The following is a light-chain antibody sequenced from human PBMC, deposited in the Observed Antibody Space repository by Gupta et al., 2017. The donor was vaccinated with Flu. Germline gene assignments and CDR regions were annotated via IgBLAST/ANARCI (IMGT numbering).Light chain of an antibody. J-gene: IGLJ3*02. CDR2: DND. V-gene: IGLV1-51*01. Sequence: SNSNIGYDYVCWYQLFPGTVPKGLIYDNDKRPSGIPDRFSGSKSGTSATLDITGLQPGDEADYYCETWDSRLSIGVFGGGTKLTVL. CDR3: ETWDSRLSIGV. CDR1: NSNIGYDY.